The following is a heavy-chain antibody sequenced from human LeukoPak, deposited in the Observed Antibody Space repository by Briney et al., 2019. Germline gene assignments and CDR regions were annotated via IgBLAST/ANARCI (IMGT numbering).Heavy chain of an antibody. CDR2: ISGYSGNT. D-gene: IGHD2-15*01. Sequence: GASVKVFCKTSGYTFTRYGVSWARQAPGQGLEWMGWISGYSGNTNYAQKVQARVTMTADTPTSTAYMELRSLRSDDTAVYYCARVGCSGGNCYSSADYWGQGTLVTVSS. J-gene: IGHJ4*02. V-gene: IGHV1-18*01. CDR1: GYTFTRYG. CDR3: ARVGCSGGNCYSSADY.